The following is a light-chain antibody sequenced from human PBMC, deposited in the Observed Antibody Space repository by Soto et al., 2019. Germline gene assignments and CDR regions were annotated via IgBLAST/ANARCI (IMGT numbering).Light chain of an antibody. V-gene: IGLV1-40*01. Sequence: QSALTQPPSVSGAPGQRVTISCTGSSSNIGAGYDVHWYRQLPGTAPKLLIYNNNNRPSGVPDRFSGSKSGTSASLAITGLQAEDEADYYCQSYDSSLSGYVFGTGTKVTV. CDR2: NNN. CDR1: SSNIGAGYD. CDR3: QSYDSSLSGYV. J-gene: IGLJ1*01.